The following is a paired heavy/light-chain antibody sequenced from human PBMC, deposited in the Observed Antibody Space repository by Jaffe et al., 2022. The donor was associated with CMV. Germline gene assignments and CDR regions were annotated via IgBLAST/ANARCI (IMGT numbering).Light chain of an antibody. CDR3: QQYYGTPYT. CDR2: AAS. CDR1: QGISNS. J-gene: IGKJ2*01. Sequence: DIQMTQSPSSLSASVGDRVTITCRASQGISNSLAWYQQKPGKAPNLLLYAASRLESGVPSRFSGSGSGTDYTLTISSLQPEDFATYYCQQYYGTPYTFGQGTKLEIK. V-gene: IGKV1-NL1*01.
Heavy chain of an antibody. V-gene: IGHV4-4*02. CDR3: ARDGSPTPYYYMDV. Sequence: QVQLQESGPGLVKPSGTLSLTCAVSGGSIISSNWWTWVRQPPGKGLEWIGEIYHSGSTNYNPSLKSRVTLSVDKSKNQFSLKLASLTSADTAVYYCARDGSPTPYYYMDVWGTGTTVTVSS. CDR1: GGSIISSNW. CDR2: IYHSGST. J-gene: IGHJ6*03.